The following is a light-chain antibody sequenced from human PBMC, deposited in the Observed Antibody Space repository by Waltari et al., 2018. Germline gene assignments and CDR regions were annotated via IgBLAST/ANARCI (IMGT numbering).Light chain of an antibody. CDR3: ATWDNNLKDVV. J-gene: IGLJ2*01. CDR2: DNN. V-gene: IGLV1-51*01. CDR1: SANLGNYY. Sequence: QSVLTPPPSVSAAPGQKVTISCSRSSANLGNYYVPWYYLLPGAAPKLLSYDNNARPSGIPDRFSASKSGTSATLGITGLQIGDEADYYCATWDNNLKDVVFGGGTKLTVL.